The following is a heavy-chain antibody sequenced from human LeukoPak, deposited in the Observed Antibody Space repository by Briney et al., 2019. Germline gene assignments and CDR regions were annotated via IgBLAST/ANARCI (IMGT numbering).Heavy chain of an antibody. Sequence: GGSLRPSCVASGFIFSSYAMSWVRQAPGKGLEWVSGISGSGGSAFYADPVKGRFTISRDNAKNTLYLEMNSPRAEDTAVYYCANLYGDYGDYWGQGNLVTVSS. CDR3: ANLYGDYGDY. J-gene: IGHJ4*02. V-gene: IGHV3-23*01. D-gene: IGHD4-17*01. CDR2: ISGSGGSA. CDR1: GFIFSSYA.